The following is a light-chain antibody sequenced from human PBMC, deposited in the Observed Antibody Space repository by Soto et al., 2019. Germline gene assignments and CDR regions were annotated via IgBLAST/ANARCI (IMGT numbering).Light chain of an antibody. CDR1: SSNIGAGYD. Sequence: QSVLTQPPSVSGAPGQRATISCTGSSSNIGAGYDGHWYQQLPGTAPKLLIYGNSNRPSGVPDRFSGSKSGTSASLAITGLQAEDEADYYCQSYDSSLRGWVFGGGTKLTVL. J-gene: IGLJ3*02. V-gene: IGLV1-40*01. CDR3: QSYDSSLRGWV. CDR2: GNS.